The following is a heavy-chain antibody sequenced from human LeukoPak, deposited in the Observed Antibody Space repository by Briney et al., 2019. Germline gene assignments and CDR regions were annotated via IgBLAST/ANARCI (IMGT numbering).Heavy chain of an antibody. CDR1: GGSFSGYY. J-gene: IGHJ4*02. D-gene: IGHD4-11*01. CDR3: ARHEYSNYPLDY. Sequence: SETLSLTCAVYGGSFSGYYWGWIRQPPGKGLEWIGIIYHSGNTYYNPSLKSRVTISVDTSKNQFSLKLNSVTAADTAVYYCARHEYSNYPLDYWGQGTLVTVSS. CDR2: IYHSGNT. V-gene: IGHV4-38-2*01.